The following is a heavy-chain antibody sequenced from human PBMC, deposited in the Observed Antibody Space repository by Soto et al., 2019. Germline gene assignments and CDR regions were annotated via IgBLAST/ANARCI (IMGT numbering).Heavy chain of an antibody. V-gene: IGHV5-10-1*01. J-gene: IGHJ6*02. D-gene: IGHD6-6*01. CDR2: IDPSDSYT. CDR1: GYSFTSYW. Sequence: PGESLKISCKGSGYSFTSYWISWVRQMPGKGLEWMGRIDPSDSYTNYGPSFQGHVTISADKSISTAYLQWSSLKASDTAMYYCARRKVAARPPGYGMDVWGQGTTVTVSS. CDR3: ARRKVAARPPGYGMDV.